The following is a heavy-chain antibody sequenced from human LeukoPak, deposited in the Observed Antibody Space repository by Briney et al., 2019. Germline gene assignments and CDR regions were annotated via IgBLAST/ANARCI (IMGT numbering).Heavy chain of an antibody. J-gene: IGHJ1*01. V-gene: IGHV3-30-3*01. Sequence: PGGSLRLSCAASGFTFSSYAMHWVRQAPGKGLEWVAVISYDGSNKYYADSVKGRFTISRDNSKNTLYLQMNSLRAEDTAVYYCASGRPVGAETGTEYFQHWGQGTLVTVSS. CDR1: GFTFSSYA. CDR3: ASGRPVGAETGTEYFQH. CDR2: ISYDGSNK. D-gene: IGHD1-14*01.